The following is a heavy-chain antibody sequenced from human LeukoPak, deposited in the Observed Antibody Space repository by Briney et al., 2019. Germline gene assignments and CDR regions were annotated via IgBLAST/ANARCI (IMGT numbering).Heavy chain of an antibody. J-gene: IGHJ4*02. CDR3: ARWRWQQSEFDH. V-gene: IGHV3-7*01. Sequence: PGVSLTVSCPVSAFTSIASPLILVRQSAGKGLDWVAYINQDGSVKYYVDSVKGRLTVSRDNAKNSLYLQMNSLRAEDTAVYYCARWRWQQSEFDHWGQGTLVTVSS. CDR2: INQDGSVK. D-gene: IGHD5-24*01. CDR1: AFTSIASP.